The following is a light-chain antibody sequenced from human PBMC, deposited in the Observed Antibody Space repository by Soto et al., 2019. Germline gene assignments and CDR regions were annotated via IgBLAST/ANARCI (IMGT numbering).Light chain of an antibody. V-gene: IGLV1-40*01. CDR2: GNN. CDR3: QSYDTSLSGDV. J-gene: IGLJ1*01. Sequence: QSVLTQPPSVSGAPGQRVTISCTGSSSNIGARYDVHWYQQLPGTAPKLLIYGNNNRPSGVPDRFSGSKSGTSASLAITGLQDEDEADYYCQSYDTSLSGDVFGTGTKLTVL. CDR1: SSNIGARYD.